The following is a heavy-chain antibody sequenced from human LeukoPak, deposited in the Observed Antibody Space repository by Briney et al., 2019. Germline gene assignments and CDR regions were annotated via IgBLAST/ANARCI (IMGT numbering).Heavy chain of an antibody. Sequence: SSETLSLTCAVYGGSFSGYYWSWIRQPPGKGLEWIGEINHSGSTNYNPSLKSRVTISVDTSKNQFSLKLSSVTAADTAVCYCARGPASYYDFWSGYYMSNYFDYWGQGTLVTVSS. CDR3: ARGPASYYDFWSGYYMSNYFDY. D-gene: IGHD3-3*01. J-gene: IGHJ4*02. V-gene: IGHV4-34*01. CDR2: INHSGST. CDR1: GGSFSGYY.